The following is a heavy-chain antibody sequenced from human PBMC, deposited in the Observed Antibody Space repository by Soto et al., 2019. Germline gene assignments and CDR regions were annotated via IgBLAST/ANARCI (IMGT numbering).Heavy chain of an antibody. CDR1: GVSIISGGYY. J-gene: IGHJ3*02. CDR2: IYYSGST. CDR3: ARSNPLHYEMLTGYHKNDAFER. D-gene: IGHD3-9*01. V-gene: IGHV4-31*03. Sequence: PSETLSLTCTVSGVSIISGGYYWILIRQHPGKGLEWIGYIYYSGSTYYNPSLKSRVTISVDTSKNQFSLKLSSVTAADTAVYYCARSNPLHYEMLTGYHKNDAFERWGKGKMLTV.